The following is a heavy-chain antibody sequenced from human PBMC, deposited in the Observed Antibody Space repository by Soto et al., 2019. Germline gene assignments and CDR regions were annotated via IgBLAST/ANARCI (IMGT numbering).Heavy chain of an antibody. V-gene: IGHV3-74*01. D-gene: IGHD3-16*01. CDR2: IDEYGNTI. J-gene: IGHJ4*02. Sequence: EVQLVESGGGLVQPGGSLRLSCAASGFTFSSYWMHWVRQVPGKGLVWVSRIDEYGNTINYADSVRGRFTISRDNANNTWYREMNGLRAEDTALFYCKREGGGRGGYWGQGTLVTVSS. CDR1: GFTFSSYW. CDR3: KREGGGRGGY.